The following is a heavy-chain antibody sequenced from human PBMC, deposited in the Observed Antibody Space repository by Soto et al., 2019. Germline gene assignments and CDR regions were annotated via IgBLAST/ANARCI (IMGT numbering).Heavy chain of an antibody. D-gene: IGHD5-18*01. Sequence: ASVKVSFKASGSTFTSYDINWVRQATGQGLEWMGWMNPNSGNTGYAQKFQGRVTMTRNTSISTAYMELSSLRSEDTAVYYCARPGGDSYGYHYYYYGMDVWGQGTTVTVSS. CDR3: ARPGGDSYGYHYYYYGMDV. J-gene: IGHJ6*02. V-gene: IGHV1-8*01. CDR2: MNPNSGNT. CDR1: GSTFTSYD.